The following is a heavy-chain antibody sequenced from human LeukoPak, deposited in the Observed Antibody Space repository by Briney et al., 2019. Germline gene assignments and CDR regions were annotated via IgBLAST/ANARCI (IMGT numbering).Heavy chain of an antibody. Sequence: GGSLRLSCVASAFTFSSYTMNWARQAPGKGLEWVSSITSSGSSIYYADSMRGRFAISRDNAKNSLYLQTNSLRAEDTAVYYCARTGGFGTTKFDNWGQGTLVTVSS. CDR1: AFTFSSYT. CDR3: ARTGGFGTTKFDN. CDR2: ITSSGSSI. D-gene: IGHD3/OR15-3a*01. V-gene: IGHV3-21*01. J-gene: IGHJ4*02.